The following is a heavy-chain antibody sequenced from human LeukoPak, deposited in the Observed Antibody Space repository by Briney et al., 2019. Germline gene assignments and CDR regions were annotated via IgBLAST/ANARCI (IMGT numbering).Heavy chain of an antibody. CDR2: ISAYNGNT. J-gene: IGHJ4*02. Sequence: ASVKVSCKASGYTFTSYGISLVRQAPGQGLEWMGWISAYNGNTNYTQKLQGRVTMTTDTSTSTAYMELRSLRSDDTAVYYCARDQYYDFWSGSTYWGQGTLVTVSS. CDR1: GYTFTSYG. CDR3: ARDQYYDFWSGSTY. D-gene: IGHD3-3*01. V-gene: IGHV1-18*01.